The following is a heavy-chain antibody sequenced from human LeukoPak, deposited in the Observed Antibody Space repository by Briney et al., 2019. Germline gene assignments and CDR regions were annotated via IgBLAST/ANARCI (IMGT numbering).Heavy chain of an antibody. J-gene: IGHJ3*02. Sequence: SQTLSLTCTVSGGSISSGNYYWGWIRQPAGKGLEWIGLIYTSGSTNYNPSLKSRVPISVDTSKNQFSLKLSSVTAADTAVYYGARDLGYYYDSIGYAFDIWGQGTMVTVSS. D-gene: IGHD3-22*01. CDR2: IYTSGST. CDR1: GGSISSGNYY. CDR3: ARDLGYYYDSIGYAFDI. V-gene: IGHV4-61*02.